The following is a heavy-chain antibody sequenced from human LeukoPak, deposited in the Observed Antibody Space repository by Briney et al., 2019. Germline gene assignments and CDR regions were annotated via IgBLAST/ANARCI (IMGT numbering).Heavy chain of an antibody. CDR1: GFTFAYYA. Sequence: GGSLGLFCAACGFTFAYYAMSCVRHAPAKGLECVSSVSGSGGGTHSTAAVKGRFTISRDNSKGTLYLQLSSLRAEDTAVYYCAKVPHYGGNSPYFDSWGQGTLVTVSS. CDR3: AKVPHYGGNSPYFDS. D-gene: IGHD4-23*01. J-gene: IGHJ4*02. V-gene: IGHV3-23*01. CDR2: VSGSGGGT.